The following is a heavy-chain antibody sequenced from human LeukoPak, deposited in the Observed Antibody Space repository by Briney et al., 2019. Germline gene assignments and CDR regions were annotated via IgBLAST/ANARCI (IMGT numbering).Heavy chain of an antibody. Sequence: ASVKVSCKVSGYTLTELSMHWVRQAPGKGLEWMGGFDPEDGETIYAQKFQGRVTMTEDTSTDTAYMELSSLRSEDTAVYYCATDLMAVTTQNPLDYWGQGTLVTVSS. J-gene: IGHJ4*02. CDR2: FDPEDGET. CDR3: ATDLMAVTTQNPLDY. V-gene: IGHV1-24*01. D-gene: IGHD4-17*01. CDR1: GYTLTELS.